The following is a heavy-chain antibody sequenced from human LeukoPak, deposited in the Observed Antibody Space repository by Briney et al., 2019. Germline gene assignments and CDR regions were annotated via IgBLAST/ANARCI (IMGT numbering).Heavy chain of an antibody. CDR3: AKEVDCPSDCLFFHS. V-gene: IGHV3-43*01. CDR1: GFTFDRFT. CDR2: INRRGHT. J-gene: IGHJ4*02. D-gene: IGHD2-21*02. Sequence: GGSLRLSCAASGFTFDRFTIHWVRHTPGKGLEWVSLINRRGHTFYADSVKGGFTISRDNSRDSVFLQMNSLRPEDTALYHCAKEVDCPSDCLFFHSWGQGTLVTVSS.